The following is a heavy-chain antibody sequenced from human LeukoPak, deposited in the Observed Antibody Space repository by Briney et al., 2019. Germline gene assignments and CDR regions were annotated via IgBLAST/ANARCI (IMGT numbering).Heavy chain of an antibody. CDR1: GYSFTSYW. V-gene: IGHV5-10-1*01. CDR3: ARLSSKQWLVHPVDY. CDR2: IDPSDSYT. Sequence: GESLRISCKGSGYSFTSYWISWVRQMPGKGLEWMGRIDPSDSYTNYSPSFQGHVTISADKSISTACLQWSSLKASDTAMYYCARLSSKQWLVHPVDYWGQGTLVTVSS. J-gene: IGHJ4*02. D-gene: IGHD6-19*01.